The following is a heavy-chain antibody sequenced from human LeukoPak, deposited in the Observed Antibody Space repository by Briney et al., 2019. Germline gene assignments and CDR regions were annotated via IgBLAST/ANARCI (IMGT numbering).Heavy chain of an antibody. CDR3: ARDAAGPNAFDI. J-gene: IGHJ3*02. V-gene: IGHV4-61*01. CDR1: GGSVSSGSYY. D-gene: IGHD6-13*01. CDR2: IYYSGST. Sequence: SETLSLTCTVSGGSVSSGSYYWSWIRQPPGKGPGWIGYIYYSGSTNYNPSLKSRVTISVDTSKNQFSLKLSSVTAADTAVYYCARDAAGPNAFDIWGQGTMVTVSS.